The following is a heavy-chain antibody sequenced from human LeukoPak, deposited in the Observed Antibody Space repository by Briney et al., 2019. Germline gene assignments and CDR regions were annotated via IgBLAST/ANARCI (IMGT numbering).Heavy chain of an antibody. Sequence: HPGGSLRLSCAASGFTFSSCGMHWVRQAPGKGLEWVAFIRYDGSKEYYADSVKGRFTISRGNSKNTLYLQMNSLKTEDTAVYYCAKGSRYYYVDYWGQGTLVTVSS. J-gene: IGHJ4*02. CDR2: IRYDGSKE. D-gene: IGHD1-14*01. V-gene: IGHV3-30*02. CDR3: AKGSRYYYVDY. CDR1: GFTFSSCG.